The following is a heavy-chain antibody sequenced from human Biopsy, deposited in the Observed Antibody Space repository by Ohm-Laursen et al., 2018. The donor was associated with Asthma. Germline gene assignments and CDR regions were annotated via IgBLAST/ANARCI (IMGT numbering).Heavy chain of an antibody. D-gene: IGHD5-12*01. V-gene: IGHV1-69*01. CDR2: LIPVLGTA. CDR1: GGTFSSYA. Sequence: SSVKVSYKASGGTFSSYAISWARQAPGQGLEWMGGLIPVLGTADYAPMFEGRVTITADESTSTAFLELTSLRFEDMAVYYCARGYSGTDRIVYYYSGMEVWGQGTTVTVSS. CDR3: ARGYSGTDRIVYYYSGMEV. J-gene: IGHJ6*02.